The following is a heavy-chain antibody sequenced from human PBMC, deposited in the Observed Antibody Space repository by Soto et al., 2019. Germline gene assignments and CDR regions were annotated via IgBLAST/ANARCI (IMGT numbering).Heavy chain of an antibody. CDR3: AKEIGWYPRNSFGY. J-gene: IGHJ4*02. Sequence: GGSLRLSCAASGFTFSSYAMKWVRQAPGKGLEWVSVISGSGGSTYYADSVKGRFTISRDNSKNTLYLQMNSLRAEDTAVYYCAKEIGWYPRNSFGYWGQGTLVTVSS. CDR2: ISGSGGST. V-gene: IGHV3-23*01. D-gene: IGHD6-19*01. CDR1: GFTFSSYA.